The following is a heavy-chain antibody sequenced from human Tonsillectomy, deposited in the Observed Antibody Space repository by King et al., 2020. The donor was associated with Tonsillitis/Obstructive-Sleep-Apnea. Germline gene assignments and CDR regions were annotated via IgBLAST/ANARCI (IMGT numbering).Heavy chain of an antibody. CDR3: AREGFMLVPAAIQPYYYYGLDV. J-gene: IGHJ6*01. D-gene: IGHD2-2*02. Sequence: VQLQESGPGLVKPSETLSLTCTVSGGSISSYYWSWIRQPAGKGLEWIGRIYTSGSTNYDPSLKSRVTMSVDTSKNQFSLRLSSVTAADTAVYYCAREGFMLVPAAIQPYYYYGLDVWGQGTTVTVSS. CDR1: GGSISSYY. V-gene: IGHV4-4*07. CDR2: IYTSGST.